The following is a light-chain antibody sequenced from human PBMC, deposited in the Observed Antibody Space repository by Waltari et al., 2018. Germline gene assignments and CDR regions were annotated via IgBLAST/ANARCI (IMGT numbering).Light chain of an antibody. V-gene: IGKV4-1*01. J-gene: IGKJ1*01. Sequence: DIVMTQSPDSLAVSLGERATINCKSSQSVLYSSNDKNYLAWYQQKPGQHPKLLIYWASTRESGVPDRFSGSGSGTDFTLTISSLQAEDVAVYYCQQYYSISWTFGQGTKVEIK. CDR2: WAS. CDR3: QQYYSISWT. CDR1: QSVLYSSNDKNY.